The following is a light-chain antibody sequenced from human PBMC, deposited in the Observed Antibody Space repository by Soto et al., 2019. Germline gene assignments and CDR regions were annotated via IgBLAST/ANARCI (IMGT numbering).Light chain of an antibody. CDR2: EVN. CDR3: TSYASTSTAV. Sequence: QSVLTQPASVSGSPGQSITISCTGTSSDVGAYNYVSWYQQHQGKAPKLMIYEVNYRPSGVSNRFSGSKSGITASLTISGLQAEDEADYYCTSYASTSTAVFGTGTKVTVL. CDR1: SSDVGAYNY. J-gene: IGLJ1*01. V-gene: IGLV2-14*01.